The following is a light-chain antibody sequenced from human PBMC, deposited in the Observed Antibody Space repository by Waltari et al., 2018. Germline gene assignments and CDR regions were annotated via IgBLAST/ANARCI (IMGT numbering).Light chain of an antibody. CDR2: EVS. Sequence: QSALTQPPSASGSPGQSVTISCTGTSSDVGGYNYVSWYQQHPDKAPKVRIYEVSKRPSGVPDRVAGSKSGHTASLTVSGLQTEDEADYYCSSYAGSNIVFGTGTKVTVL. J-gene: IGLJ1*01. V-gene: IGLV2-8*01. CDR3: SSYAGSNIV. CDR1: SSDVGGYNY.